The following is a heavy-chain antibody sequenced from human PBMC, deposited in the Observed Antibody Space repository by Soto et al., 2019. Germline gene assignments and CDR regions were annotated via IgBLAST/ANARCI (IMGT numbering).Heavy chain of an antibody. V-gene: IGHV3-21*01. CDR1: GFTFSSYS. CDR3: ARVSVLRAHDYFDY. J-gene: IGHJ4*02. D-gene: IGHD3-3*01. Sequence: GGSLRLSCAASGFTFSSYSMNWVRQAPGKGLEWVSSISSSSSYIYYADSVKGRFTISRDNAKNSLYLQMNSLRAEDTAVYYCARVSVLRAHDYFDYWGQGTLVTVSS. CDR2: ISSSSSYI.